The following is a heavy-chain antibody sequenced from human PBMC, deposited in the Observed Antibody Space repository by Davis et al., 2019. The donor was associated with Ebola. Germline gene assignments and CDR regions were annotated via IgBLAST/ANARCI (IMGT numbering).Heavy chain of an antibody. V-gene: IGHV3-48*03. J-gene: IGHJ5*02. D-gene: IGHD2-15*01. CDR1: GFTFSSYE. CDR2: ISSSGNTI. CDR3: TRGGAGVVAAPDNWFDP. Sequence: GGSLRLSCAASGFTFSSYEMNWVRQAPGKGLEWVSYISSSGNTIYYADSVKGRFTISRDNAKNTLYLQMNSLRAEDTAMYYCTRGGAGVVAAPDNWFDPWGQGTLVTVSS.